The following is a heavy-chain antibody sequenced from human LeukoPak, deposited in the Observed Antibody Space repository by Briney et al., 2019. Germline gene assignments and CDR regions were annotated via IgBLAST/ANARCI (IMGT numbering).Heavy chain of an antibody. Sequence: PGGSLRLSCAASGFRFSSYGMHWVRQAPGKGLEWVAVIWYDGSNKYYADSVKGRFTVSRDNSRDTLHLQMNSLRAEDTAVYYCAKDLGTRNIVTTGRFDYWGQGTLVTVSS. CDR3: AKDLGTRNIVTTGRFDY. D-gene: IGHD2/OR15-2a*01. CDR1: GFRFSSYG. V-gene: IGHV3-33*06. CDR2: IWYDGSNK. J-gene: IGHJ4*02.